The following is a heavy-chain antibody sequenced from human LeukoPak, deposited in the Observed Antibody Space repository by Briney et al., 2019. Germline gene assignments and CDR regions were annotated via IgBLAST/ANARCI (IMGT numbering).Heavy chain of an antibody. V-gene: IGHV1-69*05. D-gene: IGHD3-3*01. CDR1: GGTFSSYA. CDR3: AMLARADYDFWSGQYYYYYYMDV. CDR2: IIPIFGTA. Sequence: GASVKASCKASGGTFSSYAISWVRQAPGQGLEWMGGIIPIFGTANYAQKFQGRVTITTDESTSTAYMELSSLRSEDTAVYYCAMLARADYDFWSGQYYYYYYMDVWGKGTTVTVSS. J-gene: IGHJ6*03.